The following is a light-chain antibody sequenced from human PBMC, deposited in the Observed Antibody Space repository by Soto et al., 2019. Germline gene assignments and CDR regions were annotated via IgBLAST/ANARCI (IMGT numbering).Light chain of an antibody. CDR1: DIGTKN. J-gene: IGLJ1*01. V-gene: IGLV3-21*04. Sequence: SSELTQPPSVSVAPGQTARITCGGNDIGTKNVHWYQQKPGQAPLLVIYYDTDRPSGIPERFSGSNSRHTATLTISRVEAGDEADYYCQVWDSITDHYVFGIGTKLTVL. CDR2: YDT. CDR3: QVWDSITDHYV.